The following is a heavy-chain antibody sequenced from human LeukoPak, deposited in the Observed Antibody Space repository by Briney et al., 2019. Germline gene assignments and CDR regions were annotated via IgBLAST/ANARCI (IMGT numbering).Heavy chain of an antibody. D-gene: IGHD6-19*01. CDR2: INPNSGGT. J-gene: IGHJ4*02. CDR3: ARSPYSSGWFFDY. Sequence: ASVKVSCKASGYTFTGYYMHWVRQAPGQGLEWMGWINPNSGGTNYAQKFQGRVTMTRDTSISTAYLQWSSLKASDTAMYYCARSPYSSGWFFDYWGQGTLVTVSS. V-gene: IGHV1-2*02. CDR1: GYTFTGYY.